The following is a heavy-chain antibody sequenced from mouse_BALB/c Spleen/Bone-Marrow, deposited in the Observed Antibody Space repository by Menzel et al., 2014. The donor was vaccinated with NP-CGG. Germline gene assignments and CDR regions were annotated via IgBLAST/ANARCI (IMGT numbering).Heavy chain of an antibody. CDR3: TRGGNWEDFDY. V-gene: IGHV5-17*02. J-gene: IGHJ2*01. Sequence: EVQLQQSGGGLVQPGGSRKLSCSASGFSFSSFGMHWVRQAPEKGLEWVAYISSGSITIFYADTVKGRFTISRDNPKNTLFLQMTSLRSEDTAMYYCTRGGNWEDFDYWGQGTTLPVSS. D-gene: IGHD4-1*01. CDR1: GFSFSSFG. CDR2: ISSGSITI.